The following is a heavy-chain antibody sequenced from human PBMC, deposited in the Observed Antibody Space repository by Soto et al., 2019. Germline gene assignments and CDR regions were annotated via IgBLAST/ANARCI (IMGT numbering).Heavy chain of an antibody. D-gene: IGHD5-18*01. CDR1: GYTFTSYC. CDR3: ARETWIQEWLLFDY. Sequence: GSVKVSCKASGYTFTSYCISWVRQSPVQGLEWMGWISVYNANTNYAQKVQGRVTMTTDTSTSTAYMELRSLRSDDSAVYYCARETWIQEWLLFDYWGQGTLVTVS. V-gene: IGHV1-18*01. CDR2: ISVYNANT. J-gene: IGHJ4*02.